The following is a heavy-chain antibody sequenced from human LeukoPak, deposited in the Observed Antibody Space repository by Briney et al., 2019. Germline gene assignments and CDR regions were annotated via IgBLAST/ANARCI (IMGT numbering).Heavy chain of an antibody. Sequence: SVKVSCKASGGTFSSYAISWVRQAPGQGLEWMGRIIPILGMANYAQKFQGRVTITADKSTSTAYMELSSLRSEDTAVYYCARGVMAVAGTNYYYYGVDVWGQGTTVTVSS. J-gene: IGHJ6*02. D-gene: IGHD6-19*01. CDR1: GGTFSSYA. CDR3: ARGVMAVAGTNYYYYGVDV. V-gene: IGHV1-69*04. CDR2: IIPILGMA.